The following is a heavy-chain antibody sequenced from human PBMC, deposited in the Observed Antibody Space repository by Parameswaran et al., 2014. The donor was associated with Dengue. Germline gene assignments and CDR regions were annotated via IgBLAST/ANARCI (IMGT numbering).Heavy chain of an antibody. D-gene: IGHD6-19*01. V-gene: IGHV4-59*01. CDR2: IYYSGST. J-gene: IGHJ4*02. CDR3: ARGGPQWHLQYYFDY. Sequence: VRQAPGKGLEWIGYIYYSGSTNYNPSLKSRVTISVDTSKNQFSLKLSSVTAADTAVYYCARGGPQWHLQYYFDYWGQGTLVTVSS.